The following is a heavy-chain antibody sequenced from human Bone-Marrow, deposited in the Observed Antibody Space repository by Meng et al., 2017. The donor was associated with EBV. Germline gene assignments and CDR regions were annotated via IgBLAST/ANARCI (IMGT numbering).Heavy chain of an antibody. CDR2: IYHSGST. Sequence: PLQDAGQGLVKPSGTLSFTCAVSCGAISSNNWWSWVRQPPGKGLECIGEIYHSGSTNYNPSLTSRVTISVDKSKNQFSLKLSSVTAVDTAVYYCAKGGGYYYDSSGFHYDYWGQGTLVTVSS. CDR1: CGAISSNNW. J-gene: IGHJ4*02. V-gene: IGHV4-4*02. D-gene: IGHD3-22*01. CDR3: AKGGGYYYDSSGFHYDY.